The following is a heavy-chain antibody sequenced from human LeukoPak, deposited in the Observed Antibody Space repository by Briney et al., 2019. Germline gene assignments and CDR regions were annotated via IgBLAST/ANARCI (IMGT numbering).Heavy chain of an antibody. V-gene: IGHV5-51*01. J-gene: IGHJ4*02. CDR2: IYPGDSDT. Sequence: GESLKISCKGSGYSFSTYWIGWVRQMPGKGLEWMGIIYPGDSDTRYSPSFQGQVTISADKSISTAYLQWSSLKASDTAMYFCARQAATAYDYFDYWGRGTLVTVSS. CDR1: GYSFSTYW. D-gene: IGHD1-1*01. CDR3: ARQAATAYDYFDY.